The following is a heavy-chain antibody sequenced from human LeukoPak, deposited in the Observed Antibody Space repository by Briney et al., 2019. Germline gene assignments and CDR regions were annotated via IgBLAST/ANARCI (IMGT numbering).Heavy chain of an antibody. CDR2: ISSSSSTI. CDR3: AKQYYYDSSGYYDPGFFDY. J-gene: IGHJ4*02. V-gene: IGHV3-48*01. CDR1: GFTFSSYS. D-gene: IGHD3-22*01. Sequence: GGSLRLSCAASGFTFSSYSMNWVRQAPGKGLEWVSYISSSSSTIYYADSVKGRFTISRDNAKNSLYLQMNSLRAEDTAVYYCAKQYYYDSSGYYDPGFFDYWGQGTLVTVSS.